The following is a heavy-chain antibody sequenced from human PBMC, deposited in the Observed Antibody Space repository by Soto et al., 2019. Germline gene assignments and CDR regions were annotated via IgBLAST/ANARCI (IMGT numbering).Heavy chain of an antibody. D-gene: IGHD6-19*01. CDR3: ARSVEGHFDF. J-gene: IGHJ4*01. V-gene: IGHV3-48*02. Sequence: GGSLRLSCAASGFTFSTYSMSWVRQAPGKGLEWVSYISSTSNTIYYTDSVKGRFTISRDNAKNSVYLQMTSLRDEDTAVYYCARSVEGHFDFWGQGILVTVSS. CDR2: ISSTSNTI. CDR1: GFTFSTYS.